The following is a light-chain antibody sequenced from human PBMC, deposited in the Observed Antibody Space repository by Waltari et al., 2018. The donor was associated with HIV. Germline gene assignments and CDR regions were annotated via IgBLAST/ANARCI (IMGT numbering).Light chain of an antibody. CDR1: QSVSSNY. CDR2: GAS. Sequence: EIVLTQSPGTLSLSPGEGANLSCRASQSVSSNYLAWYQQKPGRAPRLLIFGASSRAAGLPDRFSGSGSGTDFTLTITRLEPEDFAVYYCQQYGSSPLTFGGGTKVEIK. CDR3: QQYGSSPLT. J-gene: IGKJ4*01. V-gene: IGKV3-20*01.